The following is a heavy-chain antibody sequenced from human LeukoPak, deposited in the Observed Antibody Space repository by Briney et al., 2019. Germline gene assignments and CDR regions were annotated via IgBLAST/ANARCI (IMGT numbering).Heavy chain of an antibody. Sequence: SETLSLTCTVSGGSINVYFWSWIRQPPGKGLEWIGYVFHSGITKYNPSLQSRVTMSADTSKNQFSLKLSSMTAADTAVYHCAKNGQTGFSFDPWGQGTLVTVST. V-gene: IGHV4-59*12. D-gene: IGHD3-9*01. J-gene: IGHJ5*02. CDR3: AKNGQTGFSFDP. CDR2: VFHSGIT. CDR1: GGSINVYF.